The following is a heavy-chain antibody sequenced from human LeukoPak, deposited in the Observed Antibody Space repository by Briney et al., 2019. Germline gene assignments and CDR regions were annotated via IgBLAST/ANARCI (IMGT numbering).Heavy chain of an antibody. CDR2: INQDGSEK. CDR3: TTFYSRLTDY. Sequence: PGGSLRLSCAASGFTFNSYWISWVRQAPGKGLEWLANINQDGSEKYYVDSVKGRSTISRDNAKNSLYLQMNSLRAEDTAVYYCTTFYSRLTDYWGQGTLVTVSS. V-gene: IGHV3-7*05. D-gene: IGHD2/OR15-2a*01. CDR1: GFTFNSYW. J-gene: IGHJ4*02.